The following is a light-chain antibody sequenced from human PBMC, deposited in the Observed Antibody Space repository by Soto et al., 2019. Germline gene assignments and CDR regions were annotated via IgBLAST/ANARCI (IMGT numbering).Light chain of an antibody. CDR2: DVS. CDR1: SSDVGGYNY. J-gene: IGLJ1*01. CDR3: SSYTSSSSYV. Sequence: PASAPGSPGQSITISCTGTSSDVGGYNYVSWYQQHPGKAPKLMIYDVSNRPSGVSNRFSGSKSGNTASLTISGLQAEDEADYYCSSYTSSSSYVFGTGTKVTVL. V-gene: IGLV2-14*01.